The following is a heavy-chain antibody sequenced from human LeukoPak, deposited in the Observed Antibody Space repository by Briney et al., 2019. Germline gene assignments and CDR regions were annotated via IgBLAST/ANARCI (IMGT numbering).Heavy chain of an antibody. J-gene: IGHJ4*02. V-gene: IGHV3-11*01. D-gene: IGHD3-22*01. CDR1: GFTFSDYY. Sequence: GGSLRLSCAASGFTFSDYYMSWIRQAPGKGLEWVSYISSSGSTIYYADSVKGRFTISRDNAKNSLYLQMNSLRAEDTALYYCAKAALVSDYYDSSGYHSPFDYWGQGTLVTVSS. CDR2: ISSSGSTI. CDR3: AKAALVSDYYDSSGYHSPFDY.